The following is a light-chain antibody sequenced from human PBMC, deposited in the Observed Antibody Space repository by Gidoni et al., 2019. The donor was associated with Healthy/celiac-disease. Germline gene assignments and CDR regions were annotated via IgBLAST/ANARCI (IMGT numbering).Light chain of an antibody. V-gene: IGKV1-27*01. CDR2: AAS. J-gene: IGKJ1*01. CDR1: QVISNY. CDR3: QKYNSAPRT. Sequence: DIQMTQSPSSLSASVGDRVTITRRASQVISNYLAWYQQKPGKVPKLLIYAASTWQSGVPSRFSGSGSGTDFTLTISSLQPEDVATYYCQKYNSAPRTFGQGTKVEIK.